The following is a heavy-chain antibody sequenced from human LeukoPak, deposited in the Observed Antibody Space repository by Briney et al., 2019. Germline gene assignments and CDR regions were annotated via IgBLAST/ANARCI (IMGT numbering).Heavy chain of an antibody. V-gene: IGHV1-69*13. CDR3: ARSYGDYVGLDY. CDR1: GGTFSSYA. D-gene: IGHD4-17*01. CDR2: IIPIFGTA. J-gene: IGHJ4*02. Sequence: GASVKVSCKASGGTFSSYAISWVRQAPGQGLEWMGGIIPIFGTANYAQKFQGRVTITADESTSTAYMELSSLRSEDTAVYYCARSYGDYVGLDYWGQGTLVTVSS.